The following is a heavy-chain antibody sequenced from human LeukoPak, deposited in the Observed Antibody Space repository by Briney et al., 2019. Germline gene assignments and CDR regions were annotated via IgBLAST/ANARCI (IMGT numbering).Heavy chain of an antibody. CDR3: VRGALLIDYDVAHYSDY. CDR1: GYTFSNYY. D-gene: IGHD3-16*01. Sequence: GASVKVSCKASGYTFSNYYIHWVRQAPGQELEWMGIINPSASSTTYAQKFQGRVTMTRDTSTSTVYMELSSLRSEDTAVYYCVRGALLIDYDVAHYSDYWGQGTLVTVSS. J-gene: IGHJ4*02. CDR2: INPSASST. V-gene: IGHV1-46*03.